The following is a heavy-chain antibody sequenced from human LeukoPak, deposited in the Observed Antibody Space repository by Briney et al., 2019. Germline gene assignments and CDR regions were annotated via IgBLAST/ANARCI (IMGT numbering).Heavy chain of an antibody. D-gene: IGHD3-3*01. CDR2: IHHSGST. Sequence: PSETLSLICGVSGYSIGSGYYWGWIRQPPGKGLEWIGAIHHSGSTYYNPSLKSRVILSVDTPKNQFSLKLTSVTAADTAVYYCARLYYDIWSSYYTDNKLDPWGQGTLVTVSS. V-gene: IGHV4-38-2*01. J-gene: IGHJ5*02. CDR1: GYSIGSGYY. CDR3: ARLYYDIWSSYYTDNKLDP.